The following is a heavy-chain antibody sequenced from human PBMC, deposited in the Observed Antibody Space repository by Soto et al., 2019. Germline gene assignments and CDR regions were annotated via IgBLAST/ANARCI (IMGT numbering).Heavy chain of an antibody. Sequence: ASVKVSCKASGYTSTSYVMHWVRQAPGQMLEWMGWINAGNGNTKYSQKFQGRVTITRDTSASAAYMELSSLRSEDTAVYYCAREQDTTMVIGGGILDYWGQGTLVTVSS. D-gene: IGHD5-18*01. CDR3: AREQDTTMVIGGGILDY. CDR2: INAGNGNT. V-gene: IGHV1-3*01. J-gene: IGHJ4*02. CDR1: GYTSTSYV.